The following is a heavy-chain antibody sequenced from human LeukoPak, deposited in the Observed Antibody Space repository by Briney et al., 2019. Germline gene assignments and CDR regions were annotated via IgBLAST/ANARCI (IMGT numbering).Heavy chain of an antibody. J-gene: IGHJ4*02. CDR2: IYYSGST. CDR1: GGSISSYY. V-gene: IGHV4-59*01. Sequence: PSETLSLTCTVSGGSISSYYWSWIRQPPGKGLEWIGYIYYSGSTNYNPSLESRVTISVDTSKNQFSLKLSSVTAADTAVYYCARSPDQAFDYWGQGTLVTVSS. CDR3: ARSPDQAFDY. D-gene: IGHD1-14*01.